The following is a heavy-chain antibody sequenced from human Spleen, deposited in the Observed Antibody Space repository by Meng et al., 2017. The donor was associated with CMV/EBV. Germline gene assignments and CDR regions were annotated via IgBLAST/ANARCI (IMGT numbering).Heavy chain of an antibody. CDR1: GFTFSSYS. J-gene: IGHJ4*02. CDR3: ARDEPLVAGTFGLPGPFDY. CDR2: ISSSSSTI. D-gene: IGHD6-19*01. V-gene: IGHV3-48*04. Sequence: GESLKISCAASGFTFSSYSMNWVRQAPGKGLEWVSYISSSSSTIYYADSVKGRFTISRDNAKNSLYLQMNSLRAEDTAVYYCARDEPLVAGTFGLPGPFDYWGQGTLVTVSS.